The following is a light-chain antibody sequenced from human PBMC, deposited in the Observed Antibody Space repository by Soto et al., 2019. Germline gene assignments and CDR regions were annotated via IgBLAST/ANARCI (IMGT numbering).Light chain of an antibody. CDR1: QSVSSY. V-gene: IGKV3-11*01. Sequence: IGLTQSPATLSLSPGERATLSCRASQSVSSYLAWYQQKTGQAPRLLIYDASNRATGIPARFSGSGSGTDFTLTISSLEPEEFAVYYCQQRSNWPLITFGQGKRLEIK. J-gene: IGKJ5*01. CDR2: DAS. CDR3: QQRSNWPLIT.